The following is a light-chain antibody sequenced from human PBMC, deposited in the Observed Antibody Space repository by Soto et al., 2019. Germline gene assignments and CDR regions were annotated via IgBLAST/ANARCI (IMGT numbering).Light chain of an antibody. CDR2: GAS. Sequence: EIVLTQSPGTLSLSPGERATLSCRASQSVSSSYLAWYQQKPGQAPRPLIYGASSRATGIPDRFSGSGSGTDFTLTISRLEPEDFAVYYCQQYGSSPLMYTFGQGTKLEIK. CDR1: QSVSSSY. J-gene: IGKJ2*01. CDR3: QQYGSSPLMYT. V-gene: IGKV3-20*01.